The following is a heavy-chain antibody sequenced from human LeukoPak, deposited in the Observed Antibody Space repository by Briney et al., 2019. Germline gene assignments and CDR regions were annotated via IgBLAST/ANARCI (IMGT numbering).Heavy chain of an antibody. CDR2: ISYDGSNK. CDR3: AKEEEGETFDTMVRGPHY. J-gene: IGHJ4*02. D-gene: IGHD3-10*01. CDR1: GFTFSSYG. V-gene: IGHV3-30*18. Sequence: TGGSLRLSCAASGFTFSSYGMPWVRQAPGKGLEWVAVISYDGSNKYYADSVKGRFTISRDNSKNTLYLQMNSLRAEDTAVYYCAKEEEGETFDTMVRGPHYWGQGTLVTVSS.